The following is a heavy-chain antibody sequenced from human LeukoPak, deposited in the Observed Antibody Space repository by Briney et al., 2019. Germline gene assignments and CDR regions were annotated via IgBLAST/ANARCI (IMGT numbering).Heavy chain of an antibody. J-gene: IGHJ4*02. CDR1: GFMFRSYW. CDR3: ATSRTFDY. Sequence: PGGSLRLSCAASGFMFRSYWMSWVRRVPGKGLEWVANIKQDGSEKYYVDSVKGRFTISRDNAKNSLYLQMNSLRAEDTAVYHCATSRTFDYWGQGTLVTVSS. CDR2: IKQDGSEK. V-gene: IGHV3-7*03.